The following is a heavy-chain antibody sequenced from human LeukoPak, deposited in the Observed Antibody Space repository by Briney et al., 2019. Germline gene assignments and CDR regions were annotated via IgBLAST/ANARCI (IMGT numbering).Heavy chain of an antibody. Sequence: PSETLSLTCTVSGYSISSGYYWGWIRQPPGKGLEWIGSIYHSGSTYYNPSLKSRVTISVDTSKNQFSLKLSSVAAADTAVYYCARDEERAAGSFDYWGQGTLVTVSS. CDR1: GYSISSGYY. V-gene: IGHV4-38-2*02. CDR2: IYHSGST. CDR3: ARDEERAAGSFDY. J-gene: IGHJ4*02. D-gene: IGHD6-13*01.